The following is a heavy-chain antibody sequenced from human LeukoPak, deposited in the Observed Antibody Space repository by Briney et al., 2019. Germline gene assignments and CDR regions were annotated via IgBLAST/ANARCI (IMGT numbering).Heavy chain of an antibody. Sequence: GGSLRLSCAASGFTFSSYSMNWVRQAPGKGLEWVSSIRSSSSYIYYADSVKGRFTISRDNAKNSLYLQMNSLRAEDTAVYYCARVMGILWFGEFPFDYWGQGTLVTVSS. CDR2: IRSSSSYI. J-gene: IGHJ4*02. CDR3: ARVMGILWFGEFPFDY. D-gene: IGHD3-10*01. V-gene: IGHV3-21*01. CDR1: GFTFSSYS.